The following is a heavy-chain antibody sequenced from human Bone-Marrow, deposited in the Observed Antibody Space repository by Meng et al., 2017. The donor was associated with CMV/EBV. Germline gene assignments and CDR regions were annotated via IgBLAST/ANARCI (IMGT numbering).Heavy chain of an antibody. V-gene: IGHV4-34*01. D-gene: IGHD3-3*01. J-gene: IGHJ4*02. Sequence: SETLSLTCAVYGGSFSGYYWSWIRQPPGKGLEWIGEINHSGSTNYNPSLKSRVTISVDTSKNQFSLKLSSVTAADTAEYYCARDTSNSYYDFWSGYYTIYYFDYWGQGTLVTVSS. CDR3: ARDTSNSYYDFWSGYYTIYYFDY. CDR2: INHSGST. CDR1: GGSFSGYY.